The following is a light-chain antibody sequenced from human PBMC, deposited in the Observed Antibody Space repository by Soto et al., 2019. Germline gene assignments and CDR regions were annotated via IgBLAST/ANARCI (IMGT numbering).Light chain of an antibody. J-gene: IGKJ2*01. CDR3: QQYGSSPVT. CDR1: QSVSSSY. Sequence: EIVLTQSPGTLSLSPGERATLSCRASQSVSSSYLAWYQQKPGQAPRLLIYGASSRATGIPDRFSGSGSGTDFTLTISRLESEDFAVYYCQQYGSSPVTFGQGTKLEIK. CDR2: GAS. V-gene: IGKV3-20*01.